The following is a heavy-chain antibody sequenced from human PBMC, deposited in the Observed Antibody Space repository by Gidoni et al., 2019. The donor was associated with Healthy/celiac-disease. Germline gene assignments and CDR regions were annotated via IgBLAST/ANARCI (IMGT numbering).Heavy chain of an antibody. CDR2: ISYDGSNK. J-gene: IGHJ6*02. D-gene: IGHD4-17*01. CDR1: GFTFSSYG. Sequence: GESGGGVVQPGRSLRLSCAASGFTFSSYGMHWVRQAPGKGLEWVAVISYDGSNKYYADSVKGRFTISRDNSKNTLYLQMNSLRAEDTAVYYCAKDRAGSYGDYYYYGMDVWGQGTTVTVSS. V-gene: IGHV3-30*18. CDR3: AKDRAGSYGDYYYYGMDV.